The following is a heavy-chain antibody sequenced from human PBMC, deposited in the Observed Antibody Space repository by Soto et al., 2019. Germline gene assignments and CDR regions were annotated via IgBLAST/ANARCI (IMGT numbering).Heavy chain of an antibody. CDR1: GGSIGSGAYY. V-gene: IGHV4-31*01. D-gene: IGHD1-7*01. Sequence: QVQLQESGPGLVKPSQTLSLNCTVSGGSIGSGAYYWSWIRQHPGKGLERIGYMYYTGRTYYNPSLESPVLIAGDTSKNNFSLNRTSVTAADTAMYYCASRRAFSHWDSGADAFDIWGQGTVVTVSS. CDR3: ASRRAFSHWDSGADAFDI. CDR2: MYYTGRT. J-gene: IGHJ3*02.